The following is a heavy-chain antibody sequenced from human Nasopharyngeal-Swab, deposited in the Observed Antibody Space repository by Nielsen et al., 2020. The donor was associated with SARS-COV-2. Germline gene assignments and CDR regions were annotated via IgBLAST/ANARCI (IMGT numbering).Heavy chain of an antibody. V-gene: IGHV1-69*01. CDR2: IIPIFGTA. CDR3: ARDNYDYVWGSYRRFDY. J-gene: IGHJ4*02. Sequence: WVRQAPGQGLEWMGGIIPIFGTANYAQKFQGRVTITADESTSTVYMELSSLRSEDTAVYYCARDNYDYVWGSYRRFDYWGQGTLVTVSS. D-gene: IGHD3-16*02.